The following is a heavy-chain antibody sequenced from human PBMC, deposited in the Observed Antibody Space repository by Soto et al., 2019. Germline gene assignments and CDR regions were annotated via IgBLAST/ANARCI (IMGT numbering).Heavy chain of an antibody. Sequence: GGSLRLSCAASGFTFSSYAMHWVRQAPGKGLEWVAVISYDGSNKYYADSVKGRFTISRDNSKNTLYLQMNSLRAEDTAVYYGARDSSGRDAYNPGDYWGQGTLVTVSS. CDR3: ARDSSGRDAYNPGDY. CDR1: GFTFSSYA. CDR2: ISYDGSNK. V-gene: IGHV3-30-3*01. J-gene: IGHJ4*02. D-gene: IGHD3-10*01.